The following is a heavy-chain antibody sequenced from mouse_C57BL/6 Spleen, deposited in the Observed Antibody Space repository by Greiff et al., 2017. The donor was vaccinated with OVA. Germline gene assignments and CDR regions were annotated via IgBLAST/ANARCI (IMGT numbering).Heavy chain of an antibody. CDR1: GYTFTSYW. CDR3: ARWEGPIAMDY. D-gene: IGHD4-1*01. CDR2: IDPSDSET. J-gene: IGHJ4*01. V-gene: IGHV1-52*01. Sequence: QVQLQQPGAELVRPGSSVKLSCKASGYTFTSYWMHWVKQRPIQGLEWIGNIDPSDSETHYNQKFKDKATLTVDKSSSTAYMQLSSLTSEDSAVYYCARWEGPIAMDYWGQGTSVTVSS.